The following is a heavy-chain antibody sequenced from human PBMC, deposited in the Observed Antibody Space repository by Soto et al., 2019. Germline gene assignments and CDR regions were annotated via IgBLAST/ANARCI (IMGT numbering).Heavy chain of an antibody. J-gene: IGHJ4*02. CDR1: GYPFSAFD. Sequence: QVQLVQSGAEVKKPGASVKVSCEASGYPFSAFDINWVRQAGGQGLEWMGWMNPDSGDTAFAQRFQDRITMTRSTSISTAYMDLSRLTSDDTAVYFCVRQPGGVATPGDDYWGQGTRVTVSS. D-gene: IGHD2-15*01. V-gene: IGHV1-8*01. CDR2: MNPDSGDT. CDR3: VRQPGGVATPGDDY.